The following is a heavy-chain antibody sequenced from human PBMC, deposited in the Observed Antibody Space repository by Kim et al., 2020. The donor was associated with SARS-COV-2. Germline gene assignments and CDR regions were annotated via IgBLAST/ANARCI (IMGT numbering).Heavy chain of an antibody. V-gene: IGHV7-4-1*02. CDR2: INTNTGNP. CDR3: ANAPREYVWGSYGYYYYYYGMDV. J-gene: IGHJ6*02. CDR1: GYTFTSYA. D-gene: IGHD3-16*01. Sequence: ASVKVSCKASGYTFTSYAMNWVRQAPGQGLEWMGWINTNTGNPTYAQGFTGRFVFSLDTSVSTAYLQISSLKAEDTAVYYCANAPREYVWGSYGYYYYYYGMDVWGQGTTVTVSS.